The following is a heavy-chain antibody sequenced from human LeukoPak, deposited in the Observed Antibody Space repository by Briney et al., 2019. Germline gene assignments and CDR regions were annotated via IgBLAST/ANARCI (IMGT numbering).Heavy chain of an antibody. CDR1: GYTFTSYG. CDR2: ISAYNGNT. D-gene: IGHD2-2*01. V-gene: IGHV1-18*01. Sequence: AASVKVSCKASGYTFTSYGISWVRQAPGQGLEWMGWISAYNGNTNYAQKLQGRVTMTTDTSTSTAYMELRSLRSDDTAVYYCARAGYCSSTSCYYYYYGMDVWGQGTTVTVSS. CDR3: ARAGYCSSTSCYYYYYGMDV. J-gene: IGHJ6*02.